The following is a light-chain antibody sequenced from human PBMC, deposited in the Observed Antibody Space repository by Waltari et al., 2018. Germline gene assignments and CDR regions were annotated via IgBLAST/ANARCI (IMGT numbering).Light chain of an antibody. V-gene: IGKV3-11*01. J-gene: IGKJ2*01. Sequence: EIVLTQSPATLSSSQGEPATLPCRASQSVGTSLAWYQQKPGQPPRLLIYDASNRTTGIPARFRGSGSGTDFTLTISSLEAEDFAIYDCQQRSNWTPHTFGQGARLEI. CDR1: QSVGTS. CDR2: DAS. CDR3: QQRSNWTPHT.